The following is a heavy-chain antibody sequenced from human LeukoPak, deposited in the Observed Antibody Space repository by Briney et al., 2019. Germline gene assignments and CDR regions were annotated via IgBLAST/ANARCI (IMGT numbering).Heavy chain of an antibody. J-gene: IGHJ6*03. CDR2: IYYSGTT. CDR1: GGSISSSSYY. CDR3: ARQASDYFYYYMDV. V-gene: IGHV4-39*01. Sequence: SETLSLTCTVTGGSISSSSYYWGWIRQPPGKGLEWIGSIYYSGTTYYNPSLESRVTISEDTSKNQFSLMLRSVTAADTAVYLCARQASDYFYYYMDVWGKGTTVTVSS.